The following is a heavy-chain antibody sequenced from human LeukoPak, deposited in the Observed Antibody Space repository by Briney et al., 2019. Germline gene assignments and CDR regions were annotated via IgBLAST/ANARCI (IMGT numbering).Heavy chain of an antibody. V-gene: IGHV1-46*01. J-gene: IGHJ4*02. CDR1: GYTFTSYY. Sequence: ASVKVSCKASGYTFTSYYIHWVRQAPGQGLEWMGIINPSGGGTTAYAQKFQGRVTMTRDTSTSTVYMDLSSLRSEDTAVYYCARGALYDFWTGSYFDYWGQGTLVAVSS. D-gene: IGHD3-3*01. CDR3: ARGALYDFWTGSYFDY. CDR2: INPSGGGTT.